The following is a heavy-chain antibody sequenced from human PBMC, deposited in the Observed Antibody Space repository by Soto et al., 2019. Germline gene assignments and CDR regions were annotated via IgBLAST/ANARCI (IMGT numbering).Heavy chain of an antibody. Sequence: ASVKVSCKASGGTFSNFGFSWVRQAPGQGLEWMGGIIPSFGTPIYAQNFQDRVIITTDKSTSTAYMELGSLRSDDTAVYYCASSNGSGSYPPRRAYYYYGMDVWGQGTTVTVSS. CDR1: GGTFSNFG. CDR3: ASSNGSGSYPPRRAYYYYGMDV. J-gene: IGHJ6*02. D-gene: IGHD3-10*01. V-gene: IGHV1-69*05. CDR2: IIPSFGTP.